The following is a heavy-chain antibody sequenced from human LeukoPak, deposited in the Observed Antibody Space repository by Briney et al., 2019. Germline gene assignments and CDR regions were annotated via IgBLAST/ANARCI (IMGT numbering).Heavy chain of an antibody. D-gene: IGHD2-21*01. CDR2: INPNSGGT. J-gene: IGHJ5*02. V-gene: IGHV1-2*02. CDR1: GYTFTGYY. CDR3: ARGYCGGDCYSHNWFDP. Sequence: ASVKVSCKASGYTFTGYYMHWVRQAPGQGLEWIGWINPNSGGTNYAQKFQGRVTMTRDTSISTAYMELSRLRSDDTAVYYCARGYCGGDCYSHNWFDPWGQGTLVTVSS.